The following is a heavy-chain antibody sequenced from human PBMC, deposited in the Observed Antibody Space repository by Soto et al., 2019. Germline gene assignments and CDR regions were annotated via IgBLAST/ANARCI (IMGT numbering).Heavy chain of an antibody. CDR1: GGTFSSYA. CDR2: IIPIFGTA. Sequence: GASVKVSCKASGGTFSSYAISWVRQAPGQGPEWMGGIIPIFGTANYAQKFQGRVTITADESTSTAYMELSSLRSEDTAVYYCARDGSDYFPVGRYYYYGMDVWGQGTTVTVSS. D-gene: IGHD4-17*01. J-gene: IGHJ6*02. CDR3: ARDGSDYFPVGRYYYYGMDV. V-gene: IGHV1-69*13.